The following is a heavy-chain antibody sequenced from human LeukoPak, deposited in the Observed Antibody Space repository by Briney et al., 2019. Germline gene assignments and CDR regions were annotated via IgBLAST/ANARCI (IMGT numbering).Heavy chain of an antibody. D-gene: IGHD6-19*01. V-gene: IGHV4-59*01. J-gene: IGHJ4*02. CDR3: ASTRLPGYSSGCYDY. Sequence: SETLSLTCTVSGGSISSYYWSWIRQPPGKGLEWIGYIYYSGSTNYNPSLKSRVTISVDTSKNQFSLKLSSVTAADTAVYYCASTRLPGYSSGCYDYWGQGTLVTVSS. CDR2: IYYSGST. CDR1: GGSISSYY.